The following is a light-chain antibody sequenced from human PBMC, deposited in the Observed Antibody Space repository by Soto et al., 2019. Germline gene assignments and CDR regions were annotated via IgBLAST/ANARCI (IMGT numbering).Light chain of an antibody. CDR3: KQADSFPQT. V-gene: IGKV1-12*01. CDR1: QGIFTW. CDR2: AAS. J-gene: IGKJ1*01. Sequence: IQMAQSPSSVSASVGERVTITSWASQGIFTWLACYQQKPGKGPNLLIYAASSLESGVPSRFSGSGSGTDFTLTISSLQAEDFATYYCKQADSFPQTFGQGTKVDIK.